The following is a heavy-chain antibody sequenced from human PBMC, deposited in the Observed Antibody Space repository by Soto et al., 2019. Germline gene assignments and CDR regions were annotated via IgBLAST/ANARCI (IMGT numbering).Heavy chain of an antibody. CDR1: GVPIGKYA. V-gene: IGHV3-9*01. CDR2: ISWNSNTI. Sequence: GGPLSLSSAAAGVPIGKYAMHWVRPAPGKGLEWVSGISWNSNTIAYADSVKGRFTISRDNAKNSLYLQMNSLRAEDTAFYYCAKDTGPNWGQGTRVTVSA. CDR3: AKDTGPN. J-gene: IGHJ4*02.